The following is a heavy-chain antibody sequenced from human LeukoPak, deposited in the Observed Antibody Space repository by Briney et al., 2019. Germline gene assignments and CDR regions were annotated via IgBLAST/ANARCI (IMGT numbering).Heavy chain of an antibody. D-gene: IGHD1-26*01. J-gene: IGHJ4*02. CDR2: ISSSSSYI. V-gene: IGHV3-21*01. Sequence: PGGSLRLSCAASGFTFSSYSMNWVRQAPGKGLEWVSSISSSSSYIYYTDSVKGRFTLSRDNAKKSLYLQMNSLRAEDTAVYYCARDLSVGAKPDLGFDYWGQGTLVTVSS. CDR3: ARDLSVGAKPDLGFDY. CDR1: GFTFSSYS.